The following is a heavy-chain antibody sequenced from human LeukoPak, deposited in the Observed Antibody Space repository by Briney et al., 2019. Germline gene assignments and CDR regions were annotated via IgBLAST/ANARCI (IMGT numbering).Heavy chain of an antibody. Sequence: GGSLRLSCAASGFTFRTYWMSWVRQAPGKGLEWVANIKQDGSEKNYVDSVKGRFTISRDNAKNSLYLQMNSLRAEDTAVYYCARGGYYFDYWGQGTLVTVSS. J-gene: IGHJ4*02. V-gene: IGHV3-7*02. CDR1: GFTFRTYW. CDR2: IKQDGSEK. D-gene: IGHD3-16*01. CDR3: ARGGYYFDY.